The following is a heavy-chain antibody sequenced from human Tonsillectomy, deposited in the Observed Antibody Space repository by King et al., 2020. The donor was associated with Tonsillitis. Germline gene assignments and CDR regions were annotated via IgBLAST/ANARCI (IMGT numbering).Heavy chain of an antibody. CDR3: KRRRYRARPPDR. D-gene: IGHD1-26*01. CDR2: INSDGSTT. Sequence: VQLVESGGGLVQPGGSLRLSCAASGFTFSSYWMHWVRQAPGKGLVWVSRINSDGSTTSYADSVKGRFTISRDNAKNTLYVQMNSLRAEDTAVYYCKRRRYRARPPDRWGQRTLVTLSS. V-gene: IGHV3-74*01. J-gene: IGHJ1*01. CDR1: GFTFSSYW.